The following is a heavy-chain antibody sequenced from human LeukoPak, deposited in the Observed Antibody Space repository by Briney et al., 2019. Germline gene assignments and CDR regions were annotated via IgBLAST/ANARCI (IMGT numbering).Heavy chain of an antibody. CDR1: GYTFTSYG. D-gene: IGHD3-22*01. J-gene: IGHJ4*02. V-gene: IGHV1-18*01. CDR2: ISAYNGNT. Sequence: ASVKVSCKASGYTFTSYGISWLRQAPGQGLEWMGWISAYNGNTNYAQKLQGRVTMTTDTSTSTAYMELRSLRSDDTAVYYCAREYYYDSSGYYPFDYWGQGTLVTVSS. CDR3: AREYYYDSSGYYPFDY.